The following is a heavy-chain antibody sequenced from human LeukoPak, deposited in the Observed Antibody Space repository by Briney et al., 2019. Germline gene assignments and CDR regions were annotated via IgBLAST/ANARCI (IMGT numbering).Heavy chain of an antibody. Sequence: PSETLSLTCTVSGDSISSSDYCWGWIRQPPGKGLEWIGYIYYSGTTNYNPSLKSRVTISVDTSKNQFSLKLSSVTAADTAVYYCARGVVITFGGAADYWGQGTLVTVSS. D-gene: IGHD3-16*01. CDR2: IYYSGTT. CDR1: GDSISSSDYC. V-gene: IGHV4-61*08. CDR3: ARGVVITFGGAADY. J-gene: IGHJ4*02.